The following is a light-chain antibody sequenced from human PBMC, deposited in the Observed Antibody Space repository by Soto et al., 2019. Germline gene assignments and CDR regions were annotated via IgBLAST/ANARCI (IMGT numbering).Light chain of an antibody. CDR3: QQYYSFPWT. V-gene: IGKV3-15*01. CDR2: GAS. J-gene: IGKJ1*01. Sequence: EIVMTQSPATLSVSPGERATLSCRASQSVSSKLAWYQQKPGQAPRLLIYGASTRATGIPARFSGSGSGTEFTLTISSLQSEDFATYYCQQYYSFPWTFGQGTKVDI. CDR1: QSVSSK.